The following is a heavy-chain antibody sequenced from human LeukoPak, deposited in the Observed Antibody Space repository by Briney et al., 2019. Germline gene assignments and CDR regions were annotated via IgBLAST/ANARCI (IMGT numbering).Heavy chain of an antibody. D-gene: IGHD3-10*01. CDR1: GGTFSSYA. Sequence: SVKVSCKASGGTFSSYAISWVRQAPGQGLEWMGRIIPILGIANYAQKFQGRVTMTRDTSTSTVYMELSSLRSEDTAVYYCARDLGLRGVTNWFDPWGQGTLVTVSS. CDR3: ARDLGLRGVTNWFDP. V-gene: IGHV1-69*04. J-gene: IGHJ5*02. CDR2: IIPILGIA.